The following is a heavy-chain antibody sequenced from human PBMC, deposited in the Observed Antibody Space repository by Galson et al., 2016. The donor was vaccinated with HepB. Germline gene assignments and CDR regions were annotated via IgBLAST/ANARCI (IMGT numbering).Heavy chain of an antibody. CDR3: TRRADYFATFDV. V-gene: IGHV4-4*02. J-gene: IGHJ5*02. CDR2: VFFGGAT. CDR1: GGSLTSDKW. Sequence: ETLSLTCEVSGGSLTSDKWWSWVRQSPGRGLEWIGDVFFGGATLFNPSLADRVSMSPDKSKNQFSLKTTSLTAADTALYYCTRRADYFATFDVWGPGVAVIVSS. D-gene: IGHD2/OR15-2a*01.